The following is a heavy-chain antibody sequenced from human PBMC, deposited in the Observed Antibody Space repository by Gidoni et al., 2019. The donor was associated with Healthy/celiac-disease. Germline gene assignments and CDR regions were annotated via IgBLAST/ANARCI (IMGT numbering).Heavy chain of an antibody. CDR2: INHSGST. Sequence: QVQLQQWGAGLLKPSETLSLTCAVYGGSFSGYYWSWIRQPPGKGLEWIGEINHSGSTNYNPSLKSRVTISVDTSKNQFSLKLSSVTAADTAVYYCARGTRYYYDSSGYRSPYFDYWGQGTLVTVSS. CDR3: ARGTRYYYDSSGYRSPYFDY. D-gene: IGHD3-22*01. J-gene: IGHJ4*02. V-gene: IGHV4-34*01. CDR1: GGSFSGYY.